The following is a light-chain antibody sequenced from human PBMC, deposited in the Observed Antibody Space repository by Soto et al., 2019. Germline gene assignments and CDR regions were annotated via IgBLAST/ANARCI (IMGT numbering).Light chain of an antibody. CDR1: SSDVGDYNY. CDR3: TSYTGSSTYV. CDR2: EVS. J-gene: IGLJ1*01. Sequence: QSALTQPASVSGSPGQSITISCTGTSSDVGDYNYVSWYQQHPGKAPKIMIYEVSNRPSGVSNRFSGSKSGNTASLTISGLQAEDEADYYCTSYTGSSTYVFGTGTKLTVL. V-gene: IGLV2-14*01.